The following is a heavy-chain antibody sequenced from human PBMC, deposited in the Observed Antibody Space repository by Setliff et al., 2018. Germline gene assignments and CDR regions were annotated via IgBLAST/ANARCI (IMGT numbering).Heavy chain of an antibody. J-gene: IGHJ6*03. CDR1: GYTSINYG. V-gene: IGHV1-18*01. CDR3: ARDKGYDSSGYYFYYYYYMDV. D-gene: IGHD3-22*01. Sequence: ASVKVSCKAFGYTSINYGISWVRQAPGQGLEWMGWISGSTDNTNYAQKFRGRVTLTRDTSASTAYMELSSLRSEDTAVYYCARDKGYDSSGYYFYYYYYMDVWGKGTTVTVSS. CDR2: ISGSTDNT.